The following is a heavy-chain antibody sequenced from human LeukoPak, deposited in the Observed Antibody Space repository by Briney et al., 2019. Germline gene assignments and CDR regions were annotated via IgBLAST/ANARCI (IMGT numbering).Heavy chain of an antibody. J-gene: IGHJ4*02. Sequence: SETLSLTCTVSGGSISSYYWGWIRQPPGKGLEWIGSIYYNGGTSYNPSLKSRVTISLDTSKNQFSLKLSSVTAADTAVYYCARLNDFWSGYYTFDYWGQGTLVTVSS. D-gene: IGHD3-3*01. V-gene: IGHV4-39*01. CDR1: GGSISSYY. CDR2: IYYNGGT. CDR3: ARLNDFWSGYYTFDY.